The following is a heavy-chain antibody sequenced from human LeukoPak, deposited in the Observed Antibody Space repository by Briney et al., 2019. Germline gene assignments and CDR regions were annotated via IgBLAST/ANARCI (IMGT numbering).Heavy chain of an antibody. CDR2: IYHSGST. J-gene: IGHJ4*02. Sequence: PSETLSLTCAVSGYSISSGYYWGWIRQPPGKGLEWIGSIYHSGSTYYNPSLKNRVTISVDTSKNQFSLKLSSVTAADTAVYYCARGSLLEWLSYFDYWGQGTLVTVSS. V-gene: IGHV4-38-2*01. CDR1: GYSISSGYY. D-gene: IGHD3-3*01. CDR3: ARGSLLEWLSYFDY.